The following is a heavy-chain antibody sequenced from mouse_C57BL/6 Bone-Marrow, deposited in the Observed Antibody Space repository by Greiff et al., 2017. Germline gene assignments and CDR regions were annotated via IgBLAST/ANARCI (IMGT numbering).Heavy chain of an antibody. D-gene: IGHD1-1*02. CDR3: ARGGYFDY. CDR1: GFTFSSYA. Sequence: EVKLVESGGGLVKPGGSLKLSCAASGFTFSSYAMSWVRQTPEKRLEWVATISDGGSYTYYPDNVKCRFTISRDNAKNNLYLQMSHLKSEDTAMYYCARGGYFDYWGQGTTLTVSS. CDR2: ISDGGSYT. V-gene: IGHV5-4*03. J-gene: IGHJ2*01.